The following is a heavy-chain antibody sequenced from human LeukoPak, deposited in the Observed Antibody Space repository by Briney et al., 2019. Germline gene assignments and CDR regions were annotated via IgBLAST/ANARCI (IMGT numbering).Heavy chain of an antibody. V-gene: IGHV4-59*01. CDR1: DGSIRSYY. CDR2: IYYSGST. J-gene: IGHJ5*02. Sequence: SETLSLTCTVSDGSIRSYYWSWIRQPPGKGLEWIGYIYYSGSTNYNPSLESRVTISVDTSKNQFSLKLSSVTAADTAVYYCAGTPNCRGGTCYSRWFDPWGQGTLVTVSS. CDR3: AGTPNCRGGTCYSRWFDP. D-gene: IGHD2-15*01.